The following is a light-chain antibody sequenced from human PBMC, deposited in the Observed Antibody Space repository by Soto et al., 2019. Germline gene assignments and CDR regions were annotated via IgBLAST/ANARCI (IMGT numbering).Light chain of an antibody. J-gene: IGKJ4*01. CDR2: GAS. CDR3: QQISSTLVT. V-gene: IGKV1-39*01. CDR1: QSISNY. Sequence: IQMTQSPSSLSASVGDRVTISCRASQSISNYLNWYQQKPGNAPQVLIYGASSLQGGVPSRFSGSGSGTDFTLTISSLQPEDVATYYFQQISSTLVTFGGGTKVEIK.